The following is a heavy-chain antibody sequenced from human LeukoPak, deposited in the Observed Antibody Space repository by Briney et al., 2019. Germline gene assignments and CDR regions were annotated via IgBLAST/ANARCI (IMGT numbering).Heavy chain of an antibody. CDR2: TSAYNGNT. V-gene: IGHV1-18*01. Sequence: ASVKLSCKASGYTFTSYGISWVRHAPGQGLEWMGWTSAYNGNTNYAQKLQGRVTMTTDTSTSTAYMELRSLRSDDTAVYYCARDHYYDSRGYWAARYYYYGMDVWGQGTTVTVSS. D-gene: IGHD3-22*01. CDR1: GYTFTSYG. CDR3: ARDHYYDSRGYWAARYYYYGMDV. J-gene: IGHJ6*02.